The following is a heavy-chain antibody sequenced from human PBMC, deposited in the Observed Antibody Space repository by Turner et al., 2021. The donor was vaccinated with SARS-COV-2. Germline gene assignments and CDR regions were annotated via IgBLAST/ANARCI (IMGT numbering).Heavy chain of an antibody. V-gene: IGHV3-33*01. CDR1: GFTFSCYG. CDR3: ARDLFQDYGSGSYRLDY. J-gene: IGHJ4*02. D-gene: IGHD3-10*01. Sequence: QVQLVESGGGVVQPGRSLRLSCAASGFTFSCYGMHWVRQAPGKGLEWVELIWYDGSNKYYADSVKGRFTISRDNSKNTLYLQMNSLRAEDTAVYYCARDLFQDYGSGSYRLDYWGQGTLVTVSS. CDR2: IWYDGSNK.